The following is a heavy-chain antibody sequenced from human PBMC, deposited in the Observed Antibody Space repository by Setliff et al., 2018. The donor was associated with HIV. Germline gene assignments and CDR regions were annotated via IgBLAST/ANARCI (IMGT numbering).Heavy chain of an antibody. J-gene: IGHJ4*02. Sequence: SETLSLTCTVSGGSMNDYYWSWVRQPAGKTLEWLGRISSSGISTYNFSLRSRVTISIDTSNNQFSLTLNSVTAADTAVYYCARSRLHYYDSSGYYPSYFDYWGQGTLVTVSS. CDR2: ISSSGIS. CDR3: ARSRLHYYDSSGYYPSYFDY. D-gene: IGHD3-22*01. V-gene: IGHV4-4*07. CDR1: GGSMNDYY.